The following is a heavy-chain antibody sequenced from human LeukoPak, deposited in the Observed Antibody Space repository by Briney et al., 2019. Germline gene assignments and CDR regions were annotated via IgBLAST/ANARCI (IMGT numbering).Heavy chain of an antibody. CDR1: GGSISSYY. D-gene: IGHD3-22*01. Sequence: SETLSLTCTVPGGSISSYYWSWIRQPPGKGLEWIGYIYYSGSTNYNPSLKSRVTISVDTSKNQFSLKLSSVTAADTAVYYCAREYYYDSSGYGHFDYWGQGTLVTVSS. CDR3: AREYYYDSSGYGHFDY. V-gene: IGHV4-59*01. CDR2: IYYSGST. J-gene: IGHJ4*02.